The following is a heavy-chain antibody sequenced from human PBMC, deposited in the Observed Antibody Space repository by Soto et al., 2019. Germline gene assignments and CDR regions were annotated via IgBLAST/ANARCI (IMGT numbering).Heavy chain of an antibody. V-gene: IGHV4-34*01. CDR3: ARGPGYDYIWGSYRNPPGI. CDR2: INHSGST. Sequence: QVQLQQWGAGLLKPSETLSLTCAVYGGSFSGYYWSWIRQPPGKGLEWIGEINHSGSTNYNPSLKSRVTISVDTSKNQFSPKLSSVTAADTAVYYCARGPGYDYIWGSYRNPPGIWGQGTMVTVSS. CDR1: GGSFSGYY. D-gene: IGHD3-16*02. J-gene: IGHJ3*02.